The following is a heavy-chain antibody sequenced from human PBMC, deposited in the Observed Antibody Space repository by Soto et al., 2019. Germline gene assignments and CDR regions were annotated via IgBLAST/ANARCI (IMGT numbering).Heavy chain of an antibody. D-gene: IGHD5-12*01. Sequence: EVQLVESGGAVVQPGGSLRLSCAASGFPFDDYTMHWVRQAPGKGLEWVSLISWDGGSTDYADSVKGRFTISRDNSKKSLFLEMNSLRTEDTALYYCARAGYDYSYYYGLAVWGQGTTVTVSS. J-gene: IGHJ6*02. CDR1: GFPFDDYT. CDR3: ARAGYDYSYYYGLAV. V-gene: IGHV3-43*01. CDR2: ISWDGGST.